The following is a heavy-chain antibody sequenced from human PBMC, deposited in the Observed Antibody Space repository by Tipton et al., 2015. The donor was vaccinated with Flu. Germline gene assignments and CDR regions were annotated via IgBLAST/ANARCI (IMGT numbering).Heavy chain of an antibody. Sequence: GSLRLSCAGSGFNVTNYYMGWVRQAPGKGLEWVSVILSGGSTYYAGSVKGRFTISRDISKNILYLQMKSLRVEDTAVYFCAREVVVSGTPYYFDSWGQGTLVTVSS. D-gene: IGHD2-21*01. CDR1: GFNVTNYY. CDR2: ILSGGST. V-gene: IGHV3-66*01. J-gene: IGHJ4*02. CDR3: AREVVVSGTPYYFDS.